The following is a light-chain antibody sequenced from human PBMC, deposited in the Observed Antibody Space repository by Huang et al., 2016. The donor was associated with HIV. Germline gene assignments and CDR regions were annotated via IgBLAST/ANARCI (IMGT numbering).Light chain of an antibody. Sequence: DIVMTQSPDSLTVSLGERATINCKSSQSILHTSKTKNFLSWFQQKPGQPPKLLMHWASTRESGVPDRFSGSGSGTDFTLTINGLQAEDVAVYYCQQYVSTPRTFGQGTRVEIK. CDR3: QQYVSTPRT. CDR1: QSILHTSKTKNF. J-gene: IGKJ1*01. V-gene: IGKV4-1*01. CDR2: WAS.